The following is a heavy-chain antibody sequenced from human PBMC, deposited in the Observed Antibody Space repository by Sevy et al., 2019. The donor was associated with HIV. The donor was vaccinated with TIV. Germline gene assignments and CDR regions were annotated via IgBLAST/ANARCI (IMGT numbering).Heavy chain of an antibody. CDR3: ARGRYYDFWSGYYGPRPNDAFDI. V-gene: IGHV3-30-3*01. CDR2: ISYDGSNK. Sequence: GGSLRLSCAASGFTFSSYAMHWVRQAPGKGLEWVAVISYDGSNKYYADSLKGRFTISRDNSKKTLYLQMNSLRAEETAVYYCARGRYYDFWSGYYGPRPNDAFDIWGQGTMVTVSS. CDR1: GFTFSSYA. J-gene: IGHJ3*02. D-gene: IGHD3-3*01.